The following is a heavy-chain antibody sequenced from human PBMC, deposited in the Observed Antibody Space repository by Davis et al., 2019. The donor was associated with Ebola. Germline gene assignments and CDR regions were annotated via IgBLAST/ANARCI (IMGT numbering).Heavy chain of an antibody. CDR1: GFTFSSYN. Sequence: GESLKISCAASGFTFSSYNMNWVRQAPGKGLEWVSAITSSGGSTYYADSVRGRFTISRDNSKNTLYLQINSLRAEDAAMYYCVKDMIDEGLTSPHPDFQHWGQGTLVIVSS. J-gene: IGHJ1*01. D-gene: IGHD3-22*01. CDR2: ITSSGGST. CDR3: VKDMIDEGLTSPHPDFQH. V-gene: IGHV3-23*01.